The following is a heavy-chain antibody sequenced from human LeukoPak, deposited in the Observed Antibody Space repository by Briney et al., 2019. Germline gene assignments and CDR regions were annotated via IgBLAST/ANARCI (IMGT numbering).Heavy chain of an antibody. V-gene: IGHV3-7*01. J-gene: IGHJ4*02. CDR2: INQDGSAG. CDR1: RFTFSTSW. CDR3: TRVSLYQLQDY. D-gene: IGHD3-16*01. Sequence: GGSLRLSCAASRFTFSTSWMNWLRQAPGKGLEWVANINQDGSAGYYVDSVKGRFTISRDNAKNSLYLQMNSLRAEDTATYYCTRVSLYQLQDYWGQGTLVTVSS.